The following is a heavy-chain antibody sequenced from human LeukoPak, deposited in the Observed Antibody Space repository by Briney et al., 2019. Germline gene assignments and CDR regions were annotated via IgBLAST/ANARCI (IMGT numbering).Heavy chain of an antibody. Sequence: PSETLSLTCAVHVCSIRSRNCGSWVRQPPGKGLECLGEIYHSGSTNYNPSLKSRVTISVDKSKSQFSLMLTSVTAADTAVYYCARVALGRSLYHPEDWGQGTLVSVSS. CDR1: VCSIRSRNC. D-gene: IGHD2-2*02. V-gene: IGHV4-4*02. J-gene: IGHJ4*02. CDR2: IYHSGST. CDR3: ARVALGRSLYHPED.